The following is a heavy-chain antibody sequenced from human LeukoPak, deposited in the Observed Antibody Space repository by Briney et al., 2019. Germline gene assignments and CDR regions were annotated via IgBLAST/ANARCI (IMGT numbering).Heavy chain of an antibody. CDR3: ARLGDAAAGTMKHVLWFDP. D-gene: IGHD6-13*01. CDR1: GGSISSSNW. Sequence: SETLSLTCAVSGGSISSSNWWSWVRQPPGKGLEWIGEIYHSGSTNYNPSLKSRVTISVDKSKNQFSLKLSSVTAADTAVYYCARLGDAAAGTMKHVLWFDPWGQGTLVAVSS. V-gene: IGHV4-4*02. J-gene: IGHJ5*02. CDR2: IYHSGST.